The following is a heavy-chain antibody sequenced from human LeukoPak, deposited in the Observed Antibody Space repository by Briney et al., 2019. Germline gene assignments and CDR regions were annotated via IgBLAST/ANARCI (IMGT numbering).Heavy chain of an antibody. CDR1: GFTFSSYA. J-gene: IGHJ4*02. CDR3: AKLVSSWYPPHWD. Sequence: GGSLRLSCAASGFTFSSYAMSWVRQAPGKGLEWVSSILGGGDSAYYADSVKGRFTISRDNSKNTLYLQMNSLRAEDTALYYCAKLVSSWYPPHWDWGQGTLVTVSS. CDR2: ILGGGDSA. V-gene: IGHV3-23*01. D-gene: IGHD6-13*01.